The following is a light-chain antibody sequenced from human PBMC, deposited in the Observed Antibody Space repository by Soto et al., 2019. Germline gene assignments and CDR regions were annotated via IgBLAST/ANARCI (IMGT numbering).Light chain of an antibody. J-gene: IGKJ4*01. V-gene: IGKV1-5*03. CDR3: QQYSTSPLT. Sequence: DIQMTQSPSTLSASLGDRVTITCRASQSISSWLAWYQQKPGKAPKLLIYRASNLQSGVPSRFSGSGSGADFTLTISSLQPDDLATYCCQQYSTSPLTFGGGTKVEIK. CDR2: RAS. CDR1: QSISSW.